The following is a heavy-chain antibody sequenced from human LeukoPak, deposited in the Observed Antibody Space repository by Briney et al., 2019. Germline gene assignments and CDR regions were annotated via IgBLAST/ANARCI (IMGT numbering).Heavy chain of an antibody. CDR3: ARERGRYCSSTSCPTEDAFDI. D-gene: IGHD2-2*01. V-gene: IGHV3-21*01. Sequence: PRGSLRLSCAASGFTFSSYSMNWVRQAPGKGLEWVSSISSSSSYIYYADSVKGRFTISRDNAKNSLYLQMNSLRAEDTAVYYCARERGRYCSSTSCPTEDAFDIWGQGTMVTVSS. J-gene: IGHJ3*02. CDR1: GFTFSSYS. CDR2: ISSSSSYI.